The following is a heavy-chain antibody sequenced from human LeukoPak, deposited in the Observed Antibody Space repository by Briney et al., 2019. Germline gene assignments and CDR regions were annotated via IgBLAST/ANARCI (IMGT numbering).Heavy chain of an antibody. V-gene: IGHV3-48*01. CDR3: AKDPLIAAATVDF. CDR2: ISSSSSTI. D-gene: IGHD6-13*01. Sequence: GGSLRLSCAASGFTFSSYSMNWVRQAPGKGLEWVSYISSSSSTIYYADSVKGRFTISRDNSKNTLYLQMNNLRAEDTAVYFCAKDPLIAAATVDFWGQGTLVTVSS. CDR1: GFTFSSYS. J-gene: IGHJ4*02.